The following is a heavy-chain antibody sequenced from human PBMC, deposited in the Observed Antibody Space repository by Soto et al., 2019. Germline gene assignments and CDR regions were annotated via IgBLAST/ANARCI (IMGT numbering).Heavy chain of an antibody. D-gene: IGHD2-2*01. CDR1: GGSISSGGYY. V-gene: IGHV4-31*03. CDR2: IYYSGST. CDR3: ARGRLGYCSSISCYVPWFDP. Sequence: PSETLSLTCTVSGGSISSGGYYWSWIRQHPGKGLEWIGYIYYSGSTYYNPSLKSRLTISVDTSKNQFSLKLSSVTAADTAIYYCARGRLGYCSSISCYVPWFDPWGQGTLVTVSS. J-gene: IGHJ5*02.